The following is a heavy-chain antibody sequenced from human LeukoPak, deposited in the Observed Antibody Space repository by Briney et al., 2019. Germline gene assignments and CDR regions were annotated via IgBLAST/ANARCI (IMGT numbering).Heavy chain of an antibody. CDR3: ASGRWELYYYGMDV. V-gene: IGHV1-18*01. CDR2: ISAYNGNT. Sequence: GASVKVSCKASGYTFTSYGISWWGQAPGQGLGGRGWISAYNGNTNYAQKLQGRVTMTTDTSTSTAYMELRSLRSDDTAVYYCASGRWELYYYGMDVWGQGTTVTVSS. J-gene: IGHJ6*02. D-gene: IGHD1-26*01. CDR1: GYTFTSYG.